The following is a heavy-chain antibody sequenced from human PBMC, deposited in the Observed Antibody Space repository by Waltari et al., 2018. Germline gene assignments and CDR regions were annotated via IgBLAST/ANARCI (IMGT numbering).Heavy chain of an antibody. CDR3: ARDQRTVTYYYYYGMDV. J-gene: IGHJ6*02. D-gene: IGHD4-17*01. CDR2: IKQDGSEK. Sequence: EVQLVESGGGLVQPGGSLRLSCAASGFTFSSYWMSWVRQAPGKGLEWVANIKQDGSEKYYVDSVKGRFTISRDNAKNSLYLQMNSLRAEDTAVYYCARDQRTVTYYYYYGMDVWGQGTTVTVS. CDR1: GFTFSSYW. V-gene: IGHV3-7*01.